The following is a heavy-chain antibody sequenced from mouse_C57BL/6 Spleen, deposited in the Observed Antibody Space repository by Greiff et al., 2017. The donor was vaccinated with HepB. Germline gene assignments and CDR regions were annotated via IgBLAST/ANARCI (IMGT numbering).Heavy chain of an antibody. CDR3: ARQNWDYYAMDY. Sequence: QVQLKESGAELARPGASVKLSCKASGYTFTSYGISWVKQRTGQGLEWIGEIYPRSGNTYYNEKFKGKATLTADKSSSTAYMELRSLTSEDSAVYFCARQNWDYYAMDYWGQGTSVTVSS. V-gene: IGHV1-81*01. D-gene: IGHD4-1*01. CDR1: GYTFTSYG. J-gene: IGHJ4*01. CDR2: IYPRSGNT.